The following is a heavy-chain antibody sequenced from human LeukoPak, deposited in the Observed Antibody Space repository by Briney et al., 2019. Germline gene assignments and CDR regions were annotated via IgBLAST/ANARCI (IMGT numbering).Heavy chain of an antibody. J-gene: IGHJ4*02. CDR1: GFTFSNYD. CDR2: ISSGGTYE. V-gene: IGHV3-30*01. Sequence: GKSLRLSCAASGFTFSNYDMHWVRQAPGKGLEWVSLISSGGTYEYYADSVKGRFTISRANSKNTLYPQLNRLRAEDTAVYYCARDSTYYYDSGSSGPHYFDNWGQGTLVTVSS. D-gene: IGHD3-10*01. CDR3: ARDSTYYYDSGSSGPHYFDN.